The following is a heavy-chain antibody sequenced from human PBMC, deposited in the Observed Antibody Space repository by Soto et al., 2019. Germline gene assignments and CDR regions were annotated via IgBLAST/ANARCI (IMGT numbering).Heavy chain of an antibody. CDR2: LMWTSGSI. D-gene: IGHD3-10*01. Sequence: EVQLVESGGGLVQPGRSLRLSCAASGFTFDDYAMHWVRQAPGKGLEWVSGLMWTSGSIGYADSVKVRFTISRDNAKNSLYLQMNSLRAEDTALHDCGKDRRSGSYRSFSYYGMDVWGQGTTVTVSS. CDR3: GKDRRSGSYRSFSYYGMDV. J-gene: IGHJ6*02. CDR1: GFTFDDYA. V-gene: IGHV3-9*01.